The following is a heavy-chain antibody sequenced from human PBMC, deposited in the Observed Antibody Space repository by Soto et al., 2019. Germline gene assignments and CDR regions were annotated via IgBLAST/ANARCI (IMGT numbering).Heavy chain of an antibody. J-gene: IGHJ3*02. CDR3: ATSQAAAGPFSVFDI. CDR1: GFTFSSYA. V-gene: IGHV3-23*01. CDR2: ISGSGGST. Sequence: RLSCAASGFTFSSYAMSWVRQAPGKGLEWVSAISGSGGSTYYADSVKGRFTISRDNSKNTLYLQMNSLRAEDTAVYYCATSQAAAGPFSVFDIWGQGTMVTVSS. D-gene: IGHD6-13*01.